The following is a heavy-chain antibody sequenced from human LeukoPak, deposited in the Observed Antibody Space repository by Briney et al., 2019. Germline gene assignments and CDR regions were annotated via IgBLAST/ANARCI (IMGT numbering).Heavy chain of an antibody. J-gene: IGHJ5*02. V-gene: IGHV3-21*01. Sequence: GGSLRLSCAASGFTFSSYSMNWVRQAPGKGLEWVSSISSSSSYIYYADSVKGRFTISRDNAKNSLYLQMNSLRAEDTAVYYCARGDASGSRNWFDPWGQGTLVTVSS. CDR2: ISSSSSYI. CDR1: GFTFSSYS. D-gene: IGHD2-2*01. CDR3: ARGDASGSRNWFDP.